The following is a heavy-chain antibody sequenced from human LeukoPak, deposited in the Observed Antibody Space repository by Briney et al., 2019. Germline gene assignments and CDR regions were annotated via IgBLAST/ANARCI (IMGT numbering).Heavy chain of an antibody. D-gene: IGHD3-10*01. CDR1: GGSISSYY. V-gene: IGHV4-34*01. CDR2: INHSGST. Sequence: SETLSLTCTVSGGSISSYYWSWIRQPPGKGLEWIGEINHSGSTNYNPSLKSRVTISVDTSKNQFSLKLSSVTAADTAVYYCAVWGMARGVTARKSNFDYWGQGTLVTVSS. CDR3: AVWGMARGVTARKSNFDY. J-gene: IGHJ4*02.